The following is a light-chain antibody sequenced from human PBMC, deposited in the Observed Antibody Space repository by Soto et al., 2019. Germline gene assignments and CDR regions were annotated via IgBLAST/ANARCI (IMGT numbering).Light chain of an antibody. J-gene: IGKJ1*01. CDR2: DVS. CDR1: QSVSDY. V-gene: IGKV3D-15*01. Sequence: EIVLTQSPATLSLSPGERATLSCRASQSVSDYLAWYQQKPGQAPRLLIYDVSNRAAGIPDRFSGSGSGTEFTLTISSLQSEDFATYYCQQYNSYSWTFGQGTKVDI. CDR3: QQYNSYSWT.